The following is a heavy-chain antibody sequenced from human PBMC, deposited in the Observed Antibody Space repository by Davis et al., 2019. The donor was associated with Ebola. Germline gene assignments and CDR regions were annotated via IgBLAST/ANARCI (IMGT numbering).Heavy chain of an antibody. CDR2: IYWNDDK. J-gene: IGHJ4*02. V-gene: IGHV2-5*01. Sequence: SGPTLVKPTQTLTLTCTFSGFSLSTSGVGVGWIRQPPGKALEWLALIYWNDDKRYSPSLKSRLTITKDTSKNQVVLTMTNMDPVDTATYYCARAYGSGSYYNRPPARDWGQGTLVTVSS. D-gene: IGHD3-10*01. CDR3: ARAYGSGSYYNRPPARD. CDR1: GFSLSTSGVG.